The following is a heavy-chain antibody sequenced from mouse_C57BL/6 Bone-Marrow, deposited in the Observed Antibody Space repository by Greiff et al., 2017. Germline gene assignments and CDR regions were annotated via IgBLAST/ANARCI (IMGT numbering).Heavy chain of an antibody. CDR1: GYAFSSYW. J-gene: IGHJ2*01. V-gene: IGHV1-80*01. CDR3: ARVWYGSSYCGY. Sequence: VQLQESGAELVKPGASVKISCKASGYAFSSYWMNWVKQRPGKGLEWIGQIYPGDGDTNYNGKFKGKGTLTADKSSSTAYMQLSSLTSEDSAVYFCARVWYGSSYCGYWGQGTTLTVSS. D-gene: IGHD1-1*01. CDR2: IYPGDGDT.